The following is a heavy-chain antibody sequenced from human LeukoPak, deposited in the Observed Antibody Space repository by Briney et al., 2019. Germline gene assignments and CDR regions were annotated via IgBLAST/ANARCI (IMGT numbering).Heavy chain of an antibody. J-gene: IGHJ6*02. CDR3: ARDSYGMDV. V-gene: IGHV3-33*01. CDR2: IWYDGSNK. CDR1: GFTFSSYV. Sequence: GGSLRLSCAASGFTFSSYVMHWVRQAPGKGLEWVAVIWYDGSNKYYADSVKGRFTISRDNSKNTLYLQMNSLRAEDTAVYYCARDSYGMDVWGQGTTVTVSS.